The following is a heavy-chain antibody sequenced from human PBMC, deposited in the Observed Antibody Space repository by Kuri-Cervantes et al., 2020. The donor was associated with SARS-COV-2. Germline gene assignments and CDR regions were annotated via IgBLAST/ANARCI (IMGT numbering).Heavy chain of an antibody. CDR3: ARPGGFLDV. D-gene: IGHD4-23*01. CDR1: GGSFSGYY. Sequence: SQTLSLTCAVYGGSFSGYYWSWIRQPPGKGLEWIGFIYASGGTSYNASLKSRVTISVDTSKNQFSLKLSSVTAADTAVYYCARPGGFLDVWGKGTTVTVSS. CDR2: IYASGGT. V-gene: IGHV4-34*01. J-gene: IGHJ6*04.